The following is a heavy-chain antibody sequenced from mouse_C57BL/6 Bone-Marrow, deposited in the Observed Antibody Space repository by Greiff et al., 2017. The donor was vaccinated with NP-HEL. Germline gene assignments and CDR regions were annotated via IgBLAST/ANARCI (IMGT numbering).Heavy chain of an antibody. D-gene: IGHD2-4*01. CDR2: INYDGSST. V-gene: IGHV5-16*01. CDR3: AREGGLRRRTYAMDY. CDR1: GFTFSDYY. J-gene: IGHJ4*01. Sequence: EVQRVESEGGLVQPGSSMKLSCTASGFTFSDYYMAWVRQVPETGLEWVANINYDGSSTYYLDSLKSRFIISRDNAKNILYLQMRSLKSEDTATYYCAREGGLRRRTYAMDYWGQGTSVTVSS.